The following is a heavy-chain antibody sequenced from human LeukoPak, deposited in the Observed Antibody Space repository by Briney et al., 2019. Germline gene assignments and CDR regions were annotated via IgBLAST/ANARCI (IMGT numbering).Heavy chain of an antibody. CDR3: ARHRRDHDFWSGSNPTHYYYYMDV. D-gene: IGHD3-3*01. J-gene: IGHJ6*03. CDR1: GGSISSSSYY. Sequence: SETLYLTCTVSGGSISSSSYYWGWIRQPPGNGLEWIGTIYYSGHTYYNPSLKSRVTIFVDTSQNQFSLTLSSVTAADTAVYYCARHRRDHDFWSGSNPTHYYYYMDVWGKGTTVTVSS. CDR2: IYYSGHT. V-gene: IGHV4-39*01.